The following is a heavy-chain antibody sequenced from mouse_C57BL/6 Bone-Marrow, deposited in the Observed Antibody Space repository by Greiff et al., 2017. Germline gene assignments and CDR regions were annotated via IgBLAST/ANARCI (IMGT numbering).Heavy chain of an antibody. CDR1: GFSLTSYG. CDR2: IWGDGST. Sequence: VKLVESGPGLVAPSPSLSITCTVSGFSLTSYGVSWVRQPPGKGLEWLGVIWGDGSTNYHSALISRLSISKDNSKSQVFLKLNSLQTDDTATYYGATPLMVSPYYAMDYWGQGTSVTVSS. V-gene: IGHV2-3*01. CDR3: ATPLMVSPYYAMDY. D-gene: IGHD2-3*01. J-gene: IGHJ4*01.